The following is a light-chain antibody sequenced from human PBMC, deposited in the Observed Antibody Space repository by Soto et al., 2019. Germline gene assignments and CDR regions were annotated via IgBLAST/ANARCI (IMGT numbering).Light chain of an antibody. CDR2: DAS. CDR1: RDISNY. V-gene: IGKV1-33*01. CDR3: QQYDNLPFT. Sequence: DIDVTHSPSSLAASVGDRVTITCQASRDISNYLNWYQQKAGKAPKLLIYDASNLETGVPSRFSGSGSGTDFIFTISSLQPEDIATYYCQQYDNLPFTFGPGTKVDIK. J-gene: IGKJ3*01.